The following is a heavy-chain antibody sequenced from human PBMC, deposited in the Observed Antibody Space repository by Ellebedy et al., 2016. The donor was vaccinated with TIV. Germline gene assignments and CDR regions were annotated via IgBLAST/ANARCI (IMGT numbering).Heavy chain of an antibody. V-gene: IGHV3-48*01. Sequence: GESLKISCAASGFTFSSYSMNWVRQAPGKGLEWVSYISSSSSTIYYADSVKGRFTISRDNAKNSLYLQMNSLRAEDTAVYYCARDRDSSGYPYYFDYWGQGTLVTVSS. D-gene: IGHD3-22*01. J-gene: IGHJ4*02. CDR2: ISSSSSTI. CDR3: ARDRDSSGYPYYFDY. CDR1: GFTFSSYS.